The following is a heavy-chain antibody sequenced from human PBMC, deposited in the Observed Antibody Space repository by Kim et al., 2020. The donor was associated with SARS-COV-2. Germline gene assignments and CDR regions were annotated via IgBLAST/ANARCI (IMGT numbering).Heavy chain of an antibody. CDR1: GGSISSSSYC. D-gene: IGHD1-26*01. CDR3: ARYKSGNYEAWFDY. CDR2: MYYSGNT. J-gene: IGHJ4*02. V-gene: IGHV4-39*01. Sequence: SETLSLTCTVSGGSISSSSYCWGWIRQPPGKGLEWIGSMYYSGNTYYNPSLKSRVTISVDTSKNQFSLKLSSVTAADTAVYYCARYKSGNYEAWFDYWGQGTLVTVSS.